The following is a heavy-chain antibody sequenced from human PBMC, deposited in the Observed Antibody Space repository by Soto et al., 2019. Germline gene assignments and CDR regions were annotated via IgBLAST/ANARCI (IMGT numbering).Heavy chain of an antibody. Sequence: QDQLQESGPGLVKPSQTLSLSCNVSGGSITSGEYFWTWIRQPPGKGLEWIGHVYHTGSTYYNPPLKTRVTVSIDTSKNQFSLRLTSVTAADTGVYFCARAGIYDSSGSDWGYLYALDVWGPGTTVIVSS. J-gene: IGHJ6*02. CDR1: GGSITSGEYF. CDR3: ARAGIYDSSGSDWGYLYALDV. V-gene: IGHV4-30-4*01. D-gene: IGHD3-22*01. CDR2: VYHTGST.